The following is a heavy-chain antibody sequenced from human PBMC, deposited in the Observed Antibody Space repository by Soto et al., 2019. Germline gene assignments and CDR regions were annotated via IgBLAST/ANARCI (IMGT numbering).Heavy chain of an antibody. CDR3: VCLFASYGLDV. V-gene: IGHV1-45*02. Sequence: QIQLAQSGAEVRKTGSSVEISCKASGYNFTYRYLHWVRQAPGQALEWMGWITPFNGNTKYAQKFHDRVTCTRDGSRSTAYMELSGLISADTGIYYCVCLFASYGLDVWGQGTTVTVSS. CDR2: ITPFNGNT. CDR1: GYNFTYRY. D-gene: IGHD3-3*01. J-gene: IGHJ6*02.